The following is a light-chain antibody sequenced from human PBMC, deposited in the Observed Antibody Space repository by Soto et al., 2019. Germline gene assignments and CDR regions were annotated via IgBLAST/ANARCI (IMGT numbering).Light chain of an antibody. J-gene: IGKJ4*01. V-gene: IGKV3-11*01. CDR2: DAF. Sequence: EIVLTQSPATLSLSPGERATLSCRASQSISSYLGWYQQKPGQPPRLLIYDAFNRATGLPARFSGSGSGTDFPLTISRLEPEDFAVYYCQQRSSWPLTFGGGTKVEIK. CDR1: QSISSY. CDR3: QQRSSWPLT.